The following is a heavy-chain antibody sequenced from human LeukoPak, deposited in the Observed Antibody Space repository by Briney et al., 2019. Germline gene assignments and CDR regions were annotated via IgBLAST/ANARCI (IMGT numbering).Heavy chain of an antibody. J-gene: IGHJ5*02. CDR2: IYNGVPT. V-gene: IGHV4-4*09. D-gene: IGHD6-19*01. CDR1: GAPISRFY. CDR3: VQTTGWPGFDH. Sequence: SETLSLTCTASGAPISRFYWNWVRQRPGKGLEWIGYIYNGVPTFFNPSLKSRVTLSVDTSKTQFSLQLASVTAADTAVSYCVQTTGWPGFDHWGQGVLVTVSS.